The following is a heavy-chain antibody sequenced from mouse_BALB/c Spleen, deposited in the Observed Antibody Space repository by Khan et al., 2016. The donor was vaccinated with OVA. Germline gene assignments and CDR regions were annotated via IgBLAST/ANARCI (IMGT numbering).Heavy chain of an antibody. V-gene: IGHV1-7*01. D-gene: IGHD2-1*01. CDR3: ARSGLRWYFDY. J-gene: IGHJ2*01. CDR1: GYTFINYW. CDR2: INPSTGYS. Sequence: QVRLQQSGAELAKPGASVKMSCKASGYTFINYWILWVKQRPGQGLEWIGYINPSTGYSEYNQNFKDKATLTADKSSSTAYMQLSSLTSEDSAVYYCARSGLRWYFDYWGQGTTLTVSS.